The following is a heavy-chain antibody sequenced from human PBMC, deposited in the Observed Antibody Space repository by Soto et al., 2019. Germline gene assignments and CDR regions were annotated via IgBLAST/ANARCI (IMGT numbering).Heavy chain of an antibody. V-gene: IGHV1-69*13. CDR1: GGTFSSYA. Sequence: AASVKVSCKASGGTFSSYAISWVRQAPGQGLEWMGGIIPIFGTANYAQKFQGRVTITADESTSTAYMELSSLRSEDTAVYYCARGPGVVVAATNPAFDIWGQGTMVTVSS. J-gene: IGHJ3*02. CDR3: ARGPGVVVAATNPAFDI. CDR2: IIPIFGTA. D-gene: IGHD2-15*01.